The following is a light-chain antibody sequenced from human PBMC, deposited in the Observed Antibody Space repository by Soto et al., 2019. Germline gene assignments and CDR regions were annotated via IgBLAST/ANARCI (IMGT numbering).Light chain of an antibody. CDR1: QSVSTN. CDR2: GAS. J-gene: IGKJ4*01. V-gene: IGKV3-15*01. Sequence: EIVMTQSPATLSVSPGDRATLSCRASQSVSTNLAWYHQKPGQAPRLLIYGASTRATGIPARFSGSGSGTEFTLTISSLQSEDFAVYYWQQYNNWPPLTFGGGTKVEIK. CDR3: QQYNNWPPLT.